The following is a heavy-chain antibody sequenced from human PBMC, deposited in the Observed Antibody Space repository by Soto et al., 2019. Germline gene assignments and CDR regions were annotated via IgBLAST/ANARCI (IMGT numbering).Heavy chain of an antibody. CDR3: AGSVLPAAYFDS. Sequence: SETLSLSCAVYGGSFSGYYWSWIRQPPGKGLEWIGEINHSGSTNYNPSLKSRVTISVDTSKNQFSLKLSSVTAADTAVYYCAGSVLPAAYFDSWGQGSLVTVSS. CDR2: INHSGST. V-gene: IGHV4-34*01. J-gene: IGHJ4*02. CDR1: GGSFSGYY. D-gene: IGHD2-2*01.